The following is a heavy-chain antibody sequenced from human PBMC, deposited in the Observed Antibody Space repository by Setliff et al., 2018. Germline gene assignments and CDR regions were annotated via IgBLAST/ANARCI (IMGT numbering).Heavy chain of an antibody. Sequence: PGGSLRLSCAASGFTFSSYAMHWVRQAPGKGLEWVAVISYDGSNKYYADSVKGRFTISRDNSKNTLYLQMNSLRAEDTAVYYCARDRQTTVYYYYYMDVWGKGTTVTVSS. D-gene: IGHD4-4*01. CDR2: ISYDGSNK. J-gene: IGHJ6*03. CDR1: GFTFSSYA. V-gene: IGHV3-30*04. CDR3: ARDRQTTVYYYYYMDV.